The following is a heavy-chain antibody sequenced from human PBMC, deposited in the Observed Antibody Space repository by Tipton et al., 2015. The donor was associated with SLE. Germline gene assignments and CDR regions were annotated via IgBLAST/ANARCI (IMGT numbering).Heavy chain of an antibody. CDR2: IYYSGST. D-gene: IGHD6-19*01. CDR1: GGSISSSAYY. Sequence: TLSLTCTVSGGSISSSAYYWGWIRQPPGKGLEWIGTIYYSGSTYYNPSLKSRVTISVDTSKNQFFLKLSSVTAADTAVYYCASRLAVAGYWFDPWGQGTLVTVSS. V-gene: IGHV4-39*07. J-gene: IGHJ5*02. CDR3: ASRLAVAGYWFDP.